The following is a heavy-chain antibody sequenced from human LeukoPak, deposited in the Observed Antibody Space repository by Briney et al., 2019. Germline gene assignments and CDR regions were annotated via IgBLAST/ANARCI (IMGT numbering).Heavy chain of an antibody. V-gene: IGHV3-23*01. D-gene: IGHD5-18*01. CDR3: AKSIMGTAGLLDN. CDR2: LSGRGRHT. J-gene: IGHJ4*02. Sequence: AGGSLRLSCAASGFTFSSYAMSWVRQAPAKGLEWVSLLSGRGRHTNYADSVKGRFTISTDNSKNTLILQMNSLRADDTAVYYCAKSIMGTAGLLDNWGQGTLVTVSS. CDR1: GFTFSSYA.